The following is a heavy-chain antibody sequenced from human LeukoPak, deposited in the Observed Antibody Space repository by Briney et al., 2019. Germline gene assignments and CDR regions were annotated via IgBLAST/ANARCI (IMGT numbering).Heavy chain of an antibody. CDR1: GFPFGTYS. J-gene: IGHJ4*02. V-gene: IGHV3-48*04. Sequence: GGSLRLSCVGSGFPFGTYSMSWIRQAPGKGLEWVSYISRDSDTIHYADSVQGRFTISRDNAKNSLYLQMNSLRAEDTAVYYCARDWGHNFDYWGQGTLVTVSS. CDR3: ARDWGHNFDY. D-gene: IGHD3-16*01. CDR2: ISRDSDTI.